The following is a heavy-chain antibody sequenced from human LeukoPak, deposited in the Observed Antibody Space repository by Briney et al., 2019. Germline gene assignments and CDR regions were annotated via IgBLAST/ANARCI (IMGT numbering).Heavy chain of an antibody. CDR3: SRESGAFCPFDY. CDR1: GGSISSTNW. Sequence: SGTLSLTCGVSGGSISSTNWWSWVRQPPGQGLEWIGEISLSGLTNYNPSLKSRVTMSLDKSKNHLSLNLTSVTAADTAVYYCSRESGAFCPFDYWGQGTLVTVSS. D-gene: IGHD1-26*01. CDR2: ISLSGLT. J-gene: IGHJ4*02. V-gene: IGHV4-4*02.